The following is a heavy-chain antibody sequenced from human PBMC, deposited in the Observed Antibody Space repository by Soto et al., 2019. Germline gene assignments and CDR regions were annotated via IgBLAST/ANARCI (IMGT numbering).Heavy chain of an antibody. CDR3: ARRYGSAIDY. V-gene: IGHV4-59*08. D-gene: IGHD1-26*01. Sequence: SETLSLTCTVSGVTISSWYWSWIRQPPGKGLEWIGYIYYSGSTNCNPSLKSRVTISVDTSKNQFSLKLSSVTAADTAVYYCARRYGSAIDYWGQGTLLTVS. CDR1: GVTISSWY. J-gene: IGHJ4*02. CDR2: IYYSGST.